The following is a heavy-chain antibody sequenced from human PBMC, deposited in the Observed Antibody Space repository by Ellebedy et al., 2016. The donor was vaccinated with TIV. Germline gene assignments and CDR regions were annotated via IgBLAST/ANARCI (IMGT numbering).Heavy chain of an antibody. Sequence: SGPTLVKPTQTLTLTCTFSGFSLSTSGMCVSWIRQPPGKALEWLARIDWDDDKYYSTSLKTRLTISKDTSKNQVVLTMTNMDPVDTATYYCARIICNSWYRYFDLWGRGTLVTVSS. J-gene: IGHJ2*01. CDR2: IDWDDDK. D-gene: IGHD6-13*01. CDR3: ARIICNSWYRYFDL. CDR1: GFSLSTSGMC. V-gene: IGHV2-70*11.